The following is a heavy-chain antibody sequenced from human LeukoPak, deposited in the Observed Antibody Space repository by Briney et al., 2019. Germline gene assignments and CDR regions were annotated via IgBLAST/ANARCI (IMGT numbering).Heavy chain of an antibody. D-gene: IGHD6-13*01. Sequence: GESLKISCKGSGYNFANYWIVWVRQMPGKGLEWMGIIYPGDSDARYSPSFQGQVTISGDKSISTAYLQWSSLTASDSAMYFCARHSAAGYYFGMDVWGQGITVTVSS. CDR2: IYPGDSDA. CDR1: GYNFANYW. CDR3: ARHSAAGYYFGMDV. V-gene: IGHV5-51*01. J-gene: IGHJ6*02.